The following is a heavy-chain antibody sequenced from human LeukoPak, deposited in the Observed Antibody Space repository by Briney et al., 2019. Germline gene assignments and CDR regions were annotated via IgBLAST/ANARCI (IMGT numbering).Heavy chain of an antibody. Sequence: SETLSLTCTVSGGSIRNYHWSWIRQPAGKRLEWIGRIYTTGSTNYNPSLKSRVTMSVDTSKNQFSLKLSFVTAADTAVYYCAREAGDTNGYYYDKGAFDIWGQGTKVTVSS. D-gene: IGHD3-22*01. V-gene: IGHV4-4*07. J-gene: IGHJ3*02. CDR1: GGSIRNYH. CDR3: AREAGDTNGYYYDKGAFDI. CDR2: IYTTGST.